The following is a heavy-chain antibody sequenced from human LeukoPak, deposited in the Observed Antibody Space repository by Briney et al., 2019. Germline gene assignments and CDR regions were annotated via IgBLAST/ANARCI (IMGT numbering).Heavy chain of an antibody. Sequence: SGTLSLTCALSGASISNYHWSWIRQPPGKGLEWSGYISDSGSTNYNPSLKSRVTISIDTSKRQVSLRLRSVTAADTAVYYCAREPPRYNGPESDYFDSWGQGTLVTVSS. CDR1: GASISNYH. CDR3: AREPPRYNGPESDYFDS. D-gene: IGHD3-10*01. J-gene: IGHJ4*02. V-gene: IGHV4-59*01. CDR2: ISDSGST.